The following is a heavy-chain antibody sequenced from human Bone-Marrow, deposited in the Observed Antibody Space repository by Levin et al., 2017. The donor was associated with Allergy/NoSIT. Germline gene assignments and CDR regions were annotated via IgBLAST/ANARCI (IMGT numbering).Heavy chain of an antibody. Sequence: ASVKVSCKTSGYTFTSFDINWVRQATGQGLEWMGWMYPNSDNAGYAQKFQGRVTMTRNTSISTAYMELSSLRSEDTAIYYCARGELGSGYLVEYWGQGPLVTVSS. CDR3: ARGELGSGYLVEY. V-gene: IGHV1-8*01. CDR2: MYPNSDNA. CDR1: GYTFTSFD. D-gene: IGHD5-12*01. J-gene: IGHJ4*02.